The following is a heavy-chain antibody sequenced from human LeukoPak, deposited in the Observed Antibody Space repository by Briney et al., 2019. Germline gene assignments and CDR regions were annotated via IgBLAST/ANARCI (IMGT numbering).Heavy chain of an antibody. CDR3: ATVRFGHGVY. V-gene: IGHV4-39*01. CDR1: GDSISRSIYY. D-gene: IGHD3-10*01. J-gene: IGHJ4*02. Sequence: PSETLSLTCTVSGDSISRSIYYWGWIRQPPGKGLEWTGSIYYSGSTFFNPSLESRATISVDTSKNQFSLRLTSVTAADTAVYSCATVRFGHGVYWGQGTLVTVSS. CDR2: IYYSGST.